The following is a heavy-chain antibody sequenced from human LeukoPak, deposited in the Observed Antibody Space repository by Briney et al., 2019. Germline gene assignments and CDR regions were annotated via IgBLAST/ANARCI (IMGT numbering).Heavy chain of an antibody. D-gene: IGHD3-10*01. CDR3: AKDLILWFGELLDAFDI. J-gene: IGHJ3*02. V-gene: IGHV3-21*04. CDR2: ISSTSSYI. Sequence: GGSLRLSCAASGFTFSIYSVTWVRQAPGKGLEWVASISSTSSYIYYADSVKGRFTISRDNSKNTLYLQMNSLRAEDTAVYYCAKDLILWFGELLDAFDIWGQGTMVTVSS. CDR1: GFTFSIYS.